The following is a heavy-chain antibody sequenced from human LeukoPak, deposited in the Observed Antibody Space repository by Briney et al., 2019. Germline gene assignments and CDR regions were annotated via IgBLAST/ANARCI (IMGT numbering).Heavy chain of an antibody. CDR2: ISSSGSTI. D-gene: IGHD6-19*01. CDR1: GFTFSSYE. J-gene: IGHJ6*02. V-gene: IGHV3-48*03. Sequence: GGSLRLSCAASGFTFSSYEMNWVRQAPGKGLEWVSYISSSGSTIYYADSVKGRFTISRDNAKNSLYLQMNSLRAEDTAVYYCARDGRQQWLADYYYHYGMDVWGQGTTVTVSS. CDR3: ARDGRQQWLADYYYHYGMDV.